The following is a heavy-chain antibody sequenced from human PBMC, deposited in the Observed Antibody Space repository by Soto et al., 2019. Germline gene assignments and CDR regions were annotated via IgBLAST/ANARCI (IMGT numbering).Heavy chain of an antibody. D-gene: IGHD3-10*01. V-gene: IGHV1-69*01. CDR1: GGTFSSYA. CDR3: ASEGYYYGSGSKAY. Sequence: QVQLVQSGAEVTKPGSSVKVSCKASGGTFSSYAISWVRQAPGQGLEWLGGIIPIFGTANYAQMFQGRVTITADESTSTAYMELSSLRSEDTAVYYCASEGYYYGSGSKAYWGQGTLVTVSS. J-gene: IGHJ4*02. CDR2: IIPIFGTA.